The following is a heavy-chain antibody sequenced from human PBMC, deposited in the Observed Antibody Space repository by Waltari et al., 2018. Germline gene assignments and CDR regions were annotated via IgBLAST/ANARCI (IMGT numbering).Heavy chain of an antibody. J-gene: IGHJ4*02. CDR1: GYTFINFY. D-gene: IGHD4-17*01. Sequence: QVQLVQSGAEVRKPGASVKLSCTASGYTFINFYMVWVRQAPGQGLEWTGISNTSGGSTNYAQKFQGRVTMTRDTSTNTVYMELSSLRSEDTAVYYCARGDYGGNLDYWGQGTLVTVSS. CDR2: SNTSGGST. CDR3: ARGDYGGNLDY. V-gene: IGHV1-46*01.